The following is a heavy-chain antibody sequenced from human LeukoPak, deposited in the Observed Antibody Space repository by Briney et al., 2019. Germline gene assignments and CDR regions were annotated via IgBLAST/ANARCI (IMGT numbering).Heavy chain of an antibody. J-gene: IGHJ4*02. Sequence: GGSLRLSCAASGFTFDDYGMSWVRQAPGKGLEWVSGINWNGGSTGYADSVKGRFTISRDNAKNSLYLQMNSLRDEDTAVYYCARDSTVTTLAYWGQGTLVTVSS. CDR3: ARDSTVTTLAY. CDR2: INWNGGST. D-gene: IGHD4-17*01. V-gene: IGHV3-20*04. CDR1: GFTFDDYG.